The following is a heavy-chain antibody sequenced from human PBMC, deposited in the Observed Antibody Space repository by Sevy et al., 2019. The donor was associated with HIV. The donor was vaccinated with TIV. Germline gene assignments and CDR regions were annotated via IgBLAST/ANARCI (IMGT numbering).Heavy chain of an antibody. CDR2: ISAYNGNT. CDR3: ARDRDSSRYYFDY. J-gene: IGHJ4*02. D-gene: IGHD5-18*01. Sequence: ASVKVSCKASGYTFTTYGITWVRQAPGQGLEWMGWISAYNGNTNYTQKIQGRVTMTTDTSTSTAYMELSSLRSEDTAVYYCARDRDSSRYYFDYWGQGTLVTVSS. V-gene: IGHV1-18*01. CDR1: GYTFTTYG.